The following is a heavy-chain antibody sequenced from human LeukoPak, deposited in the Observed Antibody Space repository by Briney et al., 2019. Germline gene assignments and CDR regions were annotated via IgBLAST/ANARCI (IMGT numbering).Heavy chain of an antibody. CDR1: GYTFTSYA. V-gene: IGHV1-3*01. D-gene: IGHD3-22*01. J-gene: IGHJ4*01. Sequence: ASVKVSCKASGYTFTSYAMHWVRQAPGQRLEWMGWINAGNGNTKYSQKFQGRVTITRDTSASTAYMELSSLRSEDTAVYYCARPAETYYYDSEFDYRGQEPWSPSPQ. CDR2: INAGNGNT. CDR3: ARPAETYYYDSEFDY.